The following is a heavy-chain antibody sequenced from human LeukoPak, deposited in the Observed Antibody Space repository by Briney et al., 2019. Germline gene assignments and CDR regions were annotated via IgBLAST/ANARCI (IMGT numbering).Heavy chain of an antibody. CDR2: IYYSGST. D-gene: IGHD2-2*01. V-gene: IGHV4-59*01. J-gene: IGHJ4*02. CDR1: GGSISSYY. CDR3: ARLGVVVQAGSDY. Sequence: SETLSLTCTVSGGSISSYYWSWLRQPPGKGLEWVGYIYYSGSTNYNPSLKSRVTISVDTSKNQFSLKLSSVTAADTAVYQCARLGVVVQAGSDYWGRGTLVTVYS.